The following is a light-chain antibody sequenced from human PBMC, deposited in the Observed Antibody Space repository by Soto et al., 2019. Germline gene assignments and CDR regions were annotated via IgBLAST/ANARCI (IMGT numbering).Light chain of an antibody. Sequence: EIVLTQSPATLSLSPGERATLSCRARSSVSSYLAWYQQKPGPAPRLLIYDASNRATGIPARFNGSGSGTDFTLTISSLEPEDFAVYYCQQRSNWPPTFGQGTKLEIK. CDR2: DAS. CDR3: QQRSNWPPT. J-gene: IGKJ2*01. V-gene: IGKV3-11*01. CDR1: SSVSSY.